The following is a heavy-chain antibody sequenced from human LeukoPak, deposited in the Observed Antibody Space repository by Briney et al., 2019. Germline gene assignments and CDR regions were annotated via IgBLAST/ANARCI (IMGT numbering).Heavy chain of an antibody. D-gene: IGHD6-19*01. CDR1: GGSMSPDH. CDR3: ARAVSGRFDY. J-gene: IGHJ4*02. Sequence: SETLSLTCTVSGGSMSPDHWGWIRQPPGKGLEWTGYIYYSGSTNYNPSLNSRVTISVDTSKNQFSLRLSSVTAADTAIYYCARAVSGRFDYWGQGTLVTVSS. CDR2: IYYSGST. V-gene: IGHV4-59*08.